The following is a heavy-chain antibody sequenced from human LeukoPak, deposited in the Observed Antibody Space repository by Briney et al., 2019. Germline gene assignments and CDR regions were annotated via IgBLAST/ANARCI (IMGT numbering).Heavy chain of an antibody. CDR1: GGSISSYY. CDR2: IYYSGST. V-gene: IGHV4-59*08. Sequence: SETLSLTCTVSGGSISSYYWSWIRQPPGKGLEWIGYIYYSGSTKYNPSLKSRVTISVDTSKNQFSLKLTSVTAADTAVYYCARGGYTYGDFDYWGQGTLVTVSS. CDR3: ARGGYTYGDFDY. J-gene: IGHJ4*02. D-gene: IGHD5-18*01.